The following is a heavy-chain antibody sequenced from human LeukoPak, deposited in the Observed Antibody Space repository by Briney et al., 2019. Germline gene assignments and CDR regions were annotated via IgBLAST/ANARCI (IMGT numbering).Heavy chain of an antibody. D-gene: IGHD3-10*01. CDR2: INSDGRST. CDR3: ARDNLITTTRVEFDS. J-gene: IGHJ4*02. CDR1: VFTFSSHW. Sequence: GGSLRLSCVSSVFTFSSHWMHWVRQTPGKGLVWISRINSDGRSTSYADSVKGRFTISRDNAKSTLFLQMNSLRAEDTAVYYCARDNLITTTRVEFDSWGQGTLVTVSS. V-gene: IGHV3-74*01.